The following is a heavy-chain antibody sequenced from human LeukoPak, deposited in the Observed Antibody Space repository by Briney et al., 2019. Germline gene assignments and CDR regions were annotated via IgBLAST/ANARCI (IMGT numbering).Heavy chain of an antibody. V-gene: IGHV1-18*04. CDR3: TRDHCRGDNCPSFDY. D-gene: IGHD2-15*01. Sequence: AAVKVSFKPSGYPFTNFVISWVPQAPGQGLEWTGWIGAYNGDTNYAQKFQGRVTMTTDPSTSTAYMDRRSLRSDDTAVYYCTRDHCRGDNCPSFDYWGQGTLVTVSS. CDR2: IGAYNGDT. CDR1: GYPFTNFV. J-gene: IGHJ4*02.